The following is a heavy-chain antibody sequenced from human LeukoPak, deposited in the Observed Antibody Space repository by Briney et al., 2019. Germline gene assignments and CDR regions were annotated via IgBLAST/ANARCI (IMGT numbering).Heavy chain of an antibody. CDR3: ARAGYGDYWKAYNWFDP. CDR2: IYNSGST. J-gene: IGHJ5*02. Sequence: SETLSLTCSVSGDSISIYYWSWIRQPPGKGLEWIGYIYNSGSTNYNPSLKSRVTISVDTSKNQFSLKLTSVTAADTAVYYCARAGYGDYWKAYNWFDPWGQGTLVTVSS. D-gene: IGHD4-17*01. V-gene: IGHV4-59*12. CDR1: GDSISIYY.